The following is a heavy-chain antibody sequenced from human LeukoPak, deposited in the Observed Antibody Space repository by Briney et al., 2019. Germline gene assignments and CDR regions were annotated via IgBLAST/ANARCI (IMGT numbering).Heavy chain of an antibody. Sequence: ASVKVSCKASGYTFTSYGISWVRQAPGQGLEWMGWISAYNGNTNYAQKLQGRVTMTTDTSTSTAYMELRSLRSDDTAVYYCAWGYGYERGSYYYYGMDVWGQGTTVTVSS. J-gene: IGHJ6*02. D-gene: IGHD5-18*01. V-gene: IGHV1-18*01. CDR3: AWGYGYERGSYYYYGMDV. CDR2: ISAYNGNT. CDR1: GYTFTSYG.